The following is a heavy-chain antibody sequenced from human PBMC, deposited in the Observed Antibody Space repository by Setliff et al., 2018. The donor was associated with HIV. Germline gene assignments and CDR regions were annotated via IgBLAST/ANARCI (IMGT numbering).Heavy chain of an antibody. CDR2: IYYNGSP. D-gene: IGHD5-18*01. J-gene: IGHJ6*03. CDR1: GASIGSSHYY. CDR3: ARHCGYSPGQICYYYLDI. V-gene: IGHV4-39*01. Sequence: PSETLSLTCSVSGASIGSSHYYWGGIRQPPGKGLEWVASIYYNGSPFYNPSLKSRVTISVDTSKNQFSLNLSSVTAADTAVYYCARHCGYSPGQICYYYLDIWGKGTTVTVSS.